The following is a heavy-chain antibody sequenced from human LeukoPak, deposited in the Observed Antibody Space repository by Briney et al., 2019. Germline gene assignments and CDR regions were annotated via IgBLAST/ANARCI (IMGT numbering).Heavy chain of an antibody. V-gene: IGHV4-34*01. CDR2: INHSGST. D-gene: IGHD3-3*01. Sequence: MTSETLSLTCAVYGGSFSGYYWSWIRQPPGKGLEWIGEINHSGSTNYNSSLKSRVTISVDTSKNQFSLKLSSVTAADTAVYYCAKQSNYDFWSGYYTERYWFDPWGQGTLVTASS. J-gene: IGHJ5*02. CDR3: AKQSNYDFWSGYYTERYWFDP. CDR1: GGSFSGYY.